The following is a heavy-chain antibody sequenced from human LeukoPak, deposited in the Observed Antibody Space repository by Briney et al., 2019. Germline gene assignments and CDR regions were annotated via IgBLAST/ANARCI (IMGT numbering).Heavy chain of an antibody. CDR3: AKGTDDAGSHRPFDY. Sequence: GGSLRLSCAASGFTLSRSTMSWLRQAPGKGLEWVSAINSGGGTTSAESVKGRFTISRDDSKNTLYLQMNSLRAEDTAVYYCAKGTDDAGSHRPFDYWGQGTLVTVSS. V-gene: IGHV3-23*01. D-gene: IGHD3-10*01. CDR2: INSGGGTT. CDR1: GFTLSRST. J-gene: IGHJ4*02.